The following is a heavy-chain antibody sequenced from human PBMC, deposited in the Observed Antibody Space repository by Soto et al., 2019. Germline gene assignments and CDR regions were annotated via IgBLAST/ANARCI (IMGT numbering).Heavy chain of an antibody. Sequence: EVQLVESGGGLVQPGGSLRLSCAASGFTFRSYWMRWVRQAPVKGLGWVATINQDGSSKSYVDSVKGLFTISRDNAKNSLYLQMNGLRAEDTAVYYCVRDIRGSSSTNWGQGTLLTVSS. J-gene: IGHJ4*02. CDR1: GFTFRSYW. CDR3: VRDIRGSSSTN. CDR2: INQDGSSK. V-gene: IGHV3-7*01. D-gene: IGHD6-13*01.